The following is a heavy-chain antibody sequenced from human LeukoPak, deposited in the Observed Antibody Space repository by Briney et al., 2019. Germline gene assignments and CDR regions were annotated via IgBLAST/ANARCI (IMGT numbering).Heavy chain of an antibody. CDR1: GFPLNGCD. V-gene: IGHV3-13*01. Sequence: GGSLSLSCAASGFPLNGCDIHWARQATGKGLEWVSCIDTSGDSQYLGSVKCRFTSSRENAKKSVYLQMNSLRAGDTAVYYCARWSSRGGFDYSGHGTLVTVSS. J-gene: IGHJ4*01. CDR3: ARWSSRGGFDY. CDR2: IDTSGDS. D-gene: IGHD3-16*01.